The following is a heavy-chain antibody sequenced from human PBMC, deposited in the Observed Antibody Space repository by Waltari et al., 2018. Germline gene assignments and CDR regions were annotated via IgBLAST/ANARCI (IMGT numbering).Heavy chain of an antibody. CDR2: INSDGSST. V-gene: IGHV3-74*01. D-gene: IGHD3-22*01. CDR1: GFTFSSYW. CDR3: ARVGGYYDSSGYYYY. J-gene: IGHJ4*02. Sequence: EVQLVESGGGLVQPGGSLRLPCAASGFTFSSYWMHWFRQAPGKGLVWVSRINSDGSSTSYADSVKGRFTISRDNAKNTLYLQMNSLRAEDTAVYYCARVGGYYDSSGYYYYWGQGTLVTVSS.